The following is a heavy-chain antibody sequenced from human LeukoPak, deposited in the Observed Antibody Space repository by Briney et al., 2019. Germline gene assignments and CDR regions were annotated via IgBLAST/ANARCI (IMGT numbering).Heavy chain of an antibody. CDR2: MNPNSGNT. D-gene: IGHD6-6*01. CDR1: GYTFTSYD. V-gene: IGHV1-8*02. J-gene: IGHJ5*02. CDR3: ARDLPFHSSSSP. Sequence: ASVKVSCKASGYTFTSYDINWVRQATGQGLEWMGWMNPNSGNTGYAQKFQGRVTMTRDTSISTAYMELSRLRSDDTAVYYCARDLPFHSSSSPWGQGTLVTVSS.